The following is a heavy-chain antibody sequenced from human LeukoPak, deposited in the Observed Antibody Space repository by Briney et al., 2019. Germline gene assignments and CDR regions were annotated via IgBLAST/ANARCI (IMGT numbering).Heavy chain of an antibody. CDR2: INSDGSRT. J-gene: IGHJ5*02. CDR1: GLTFSSSW. V-gene: IGHV3-74*01. CDR3: AVFTMIVP. Sequence: PGGSLRLSCAASGLTFSSSWMHWVRQAPGKGLVWVSRINSDGSRTTCADSVKGRFTISRDSAKNTLYLQMNSLRAEDTAVYYCAVFTMIVPWGQGTLVTVSS. D-gene: IGHD3-22*01.